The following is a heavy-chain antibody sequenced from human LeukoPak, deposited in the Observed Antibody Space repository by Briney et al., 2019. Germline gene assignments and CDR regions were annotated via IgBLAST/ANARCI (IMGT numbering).Heavy chain of an antibody. CDR3: ARVDSSGYDFWSGYYDYFDY. J-gene: IGHJ4*02. CDR1: GYIFPSYD. CDR2: MNPNSGNA. D-gene: IGHD3-3*01. Sequence: ASVKVSCQASGYIFPSYDINWVRQAAGQGLEGVGWMNPNSGNAGYAQKFQGRVTITRNTSIRTAYMELSSLSSEDTAVYYCARVDSSGYDFWSGYYDYFDYWGQGTLVTVSS. V-gene: IGHV1-8*03.